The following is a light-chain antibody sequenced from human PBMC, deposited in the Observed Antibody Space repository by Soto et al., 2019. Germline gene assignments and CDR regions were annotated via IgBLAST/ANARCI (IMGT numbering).Light chain of an antibody. V-gene: IGKV3-15*01. CDR2: GAS. Sequence: EIVLTQSPGTLSLSPGERATLSCRASQNVRSNLAWYHQKAGQAPRLLIYGASTRANDIPARFSGSGSGTEFTLTISSLQSEDSAIYYCQQHNDWPATFGQGTKVDIK. CDR3: QQHNDWPAT. J-gene: IGKJ1*01. CDR1: QNVRSN.